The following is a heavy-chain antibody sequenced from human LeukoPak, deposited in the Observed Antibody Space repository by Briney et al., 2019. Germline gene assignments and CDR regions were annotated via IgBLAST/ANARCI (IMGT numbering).Heavy chain of an antibody. CDR2: IYYSGST. CDR1: GGSISSSSYY. Sequence: SETLSLTCTVSGGSISSSSYYWGWIRQPPGKGLEWIGSIYYSGSTCYNPSLKSRVTISVDTSKNQFSLKLSSVTAADTAVYYCARRVIGGFNWFDPWGQGTLVTVSS. V-gene: IGHV4-39*01. CDR3: ARRVIGGFNWFDP. D-gene: IGHD2-15*01. J-gene: IGHJ5*02.